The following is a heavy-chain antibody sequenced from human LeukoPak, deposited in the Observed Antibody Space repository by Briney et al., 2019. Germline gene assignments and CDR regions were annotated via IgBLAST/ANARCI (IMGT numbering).Heavy chain of an antibody. CDR2: IYSGGST. Sequence: GGSLRLSCAASGFIVSSKYMSWVRQAPGKGLEWVSVIYSGGSTYYTASVEGRFTISRDNSKNTVYLQMNSLRVEDTAVYYCARAGPIDYWGQGTLVTVSS. CDR3: ARAGPIDY. V-gene: IGHV3-53*01. J-gene: IGHJ4*02. CDR1: GFIVSSKY.